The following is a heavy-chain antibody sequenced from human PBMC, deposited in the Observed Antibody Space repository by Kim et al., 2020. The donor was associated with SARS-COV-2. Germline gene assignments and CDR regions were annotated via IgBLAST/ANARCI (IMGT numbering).Heavy chain of an antibody. Sequence: GESLKISCKGSGYSFTSYWISWVRQMPGKGLEWMGRIDPSDSYTNYSPSFQGHVTISADKSISTAYLQWSSLKASDTAMYYCARLPYYYDSSNWFDPWGQGTLVTVSS. J-gene: IGHJ5*02. CDR2: IDPSDSYT. CDR1: GYSFTSYW. CDR3: ARLPYYYDSSNWFDP. V-gene: IGHV5-10-1*01. D-gene: IGHD3-22*01.